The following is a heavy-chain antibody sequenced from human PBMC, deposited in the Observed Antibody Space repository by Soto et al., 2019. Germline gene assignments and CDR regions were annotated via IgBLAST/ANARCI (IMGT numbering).Heavy chain of an antibody. CDR3: AKAKGITIFGVAPRYYFDY. Sequence: GGSLRLSCAASGFTFISYGMHWVRQAPCKGLEWVAVISYDGSNKYYADSVKGRFTISRDNSKNTLYLQMNSLRAEDTAVYYCAKAKGITIFGVAPRYYFDYWGQGTLVTVS. CDR2: ISYDGSNK. J-gene: IGHJ4*02. V-gene: IGHV3-30*18. D-gene: IGHD3-3*01. CDR1: GFTFISYG.